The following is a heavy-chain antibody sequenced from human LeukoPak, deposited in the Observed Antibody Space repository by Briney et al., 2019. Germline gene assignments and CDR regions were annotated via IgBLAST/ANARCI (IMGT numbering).Heavy chain of an antibody. Sequence: GASVKVSCKASGYTFTGYYMHWVRQAPGQGLEWMGWISPNSGDKKYAQKFQGRVTMTRDTSISTAYMELSRLRSDDTAVYYCARASGDDFWSGYYFDYWGQGTLVTVSS. CDR1: GYTFTGYY. CDR3: ARASGDDFWSGYYFDY. D-gene: IGHD3-3*01. J-gene: IGHJ4*02. CDR2: ISPNSGDK. V-gene: IGHV1-2*02.